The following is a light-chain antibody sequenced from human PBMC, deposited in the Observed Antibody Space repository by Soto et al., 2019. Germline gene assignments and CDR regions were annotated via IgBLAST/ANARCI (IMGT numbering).Light chain of an antibody. CDR1: SSNIGGYD. V-gene: IGLV1-40*01. CDR2: ANS. J-gene: IGLJ1*01. Sequence: QSVLTQPPSVSGAPGQRVTFSCTGISSNIGGYDVHWYQQLPGTAPKLLIYANSNRPSGVPDRFSGSKSGSSVSLAITGLQAEDEAEYYCQSYDSSLSGYVFGAGTKVT. CDR3: QSYDSSLSGYV.